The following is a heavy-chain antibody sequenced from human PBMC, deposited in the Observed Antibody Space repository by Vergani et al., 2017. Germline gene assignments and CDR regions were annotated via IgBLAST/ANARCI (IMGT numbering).Heavy chain of an antibody. Sequence: EVQLLESGGGLVQPGGSLRLSCAASGFTFSSYAMSWVRQAPGKGLEWVSAISGSGGSTYYADSVKGRFTISRDNAKNSLYLQMNSLRAEDTAVYYCARDRGIVVVPAAPDLWGQGTLVTVSS. V-gene: IGHV3-23*01. CDR2: ISGSGGST. CDR3: ARDRGIVVVPAAPDL. D-gene: IGHD2-2*01. J-gene: IGHJ5*02. CDR1: GFTFSSYA.